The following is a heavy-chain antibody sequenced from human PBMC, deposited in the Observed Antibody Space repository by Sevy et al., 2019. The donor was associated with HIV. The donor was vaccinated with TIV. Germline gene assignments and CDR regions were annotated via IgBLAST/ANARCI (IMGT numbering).Heavy chain of an antibody. V-gene: IGHV1-58*01. Sequence: ASVKVSCKASGFTFTSSAVQWVRQARGQRLEWIGWIVVVSGNTNYAQKFQERVTITRDMSTSTAYMELSSLRSEDTAVYYCATDSGTSGYDAYYYYGMDVWGQGTTVTVSS. CDR2: IVVVSGNT. D-gene: IGHD5-12*01. J-gene: IGHJ6*02. CDR1: GFTFTSSA. CDR3: ATDSGTSGYDAYYYYGMDV.